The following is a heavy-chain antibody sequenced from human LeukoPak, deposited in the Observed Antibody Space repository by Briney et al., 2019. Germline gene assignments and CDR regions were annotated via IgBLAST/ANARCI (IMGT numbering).Heavy chain of an antibody. Sequence: SETLSLTCTVSGGSISSYYWSWIRQPPGKGLKWIGNIYYSGYTNYNPSLRSRVTISLDTSKHQFSLNLSSVTAADTAVYYCARDHSGDDAFEMWGQGTMVTVSS. CDR3: ARDHSGDDAFEM. V-gene: IGHV4-59*01. J-gene: IGHJ3*02. CDR2: IYYSGYT. D-gene: IGHD3-10*01. CDR1: GGSISSYY.